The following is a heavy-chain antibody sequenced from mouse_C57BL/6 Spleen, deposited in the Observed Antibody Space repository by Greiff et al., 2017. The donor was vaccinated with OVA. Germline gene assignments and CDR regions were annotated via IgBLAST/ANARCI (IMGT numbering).Heavy chain of an antibody. Sequence: QVQLQQPGAELVKPGASVKLSCKASGYTFTSYWMQWVKQRPGQGLEWIGEIDPSDSYTNYNQKFKGKATLTVDTSSSTAYMQLSSLTSEDSAVYYCARKDHSSSSWYFEVWGTGTTVTVAS. J-gene: IGHJ1*03. D-gene: IGHD1-1*01. V-gene: IGHV1-50*01. CDR2: IDPSDSYT. CDR1: GYTFTSYW. CDR3: ARKDHSSSSWYFEV.